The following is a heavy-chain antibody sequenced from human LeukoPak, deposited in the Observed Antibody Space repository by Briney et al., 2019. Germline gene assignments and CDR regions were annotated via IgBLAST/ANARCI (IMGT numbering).Heavy chain of an antibody. V-gene: IGHV3-23*01. D-gene: IGHD6-13*01. CDR2: ISGSGGST. Sequence: LSGGSLRLSCAASGFTFSSYAMSWVRQAPGKGLEWVSAISGSGGSTYYADSVKGRFTISRDNSKNTLYLQMNSLRAEDTAVYYCAKDLDSSSWYRLSNDYWGQGTLVTVSS. J-gene: IGHJ4*02. CDR3: AKDLDSSSWYRLSNDY. CDR1: GFTFSSYA.